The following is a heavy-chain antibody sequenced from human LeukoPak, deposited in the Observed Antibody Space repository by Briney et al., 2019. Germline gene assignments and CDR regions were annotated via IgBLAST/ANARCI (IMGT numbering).Heavy chain of an antibody. CDR3: ARDSPLILTGSGIDY. J-gene: IGHJ4*02. V-gene: IGHV1-46*01. CDR1: GYTFTSYY. D-gene: IGHD3-9*01. Sequence: GASVKVSCKASGYTFTSYYMHWVRQALGQGLEWLGIINPSGGSTSYAQKFQGRVTMTRDTSTSTVYMELSSLRSEDTAVYYCARDSPLILTGSGIDYWGQGTLVTVSS. CDR2: INPSGGST.